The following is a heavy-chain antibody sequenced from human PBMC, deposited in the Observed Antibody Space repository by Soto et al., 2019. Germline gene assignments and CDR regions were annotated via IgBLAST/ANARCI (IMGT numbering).Heavy chain of an antibody. CDR1: GGSISSGGYY. Sequence: SETLSLTCTVSGGSISSGGYYWSWIRQHPGKGLEWIGYIYYSGSTYYNPSLKSRVTISVDTSKNQFSLKLSSVTAADTAVYYCARGYRSSSWSYFDYWGQGTLVTVSS. J-gene: IGHJ4*02. CDR3: ARGYRSSSWSYFDY. CDR2: IYYSGST. D-gene: IGHD6-13*01. V-gene: IGHV4-31*03.